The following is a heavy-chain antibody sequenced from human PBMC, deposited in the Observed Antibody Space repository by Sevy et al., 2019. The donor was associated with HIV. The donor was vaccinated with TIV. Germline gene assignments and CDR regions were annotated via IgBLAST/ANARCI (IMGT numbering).Heavy chain of an antibody. CDR2: ISYDGNNK. V-gene: IGHV3-30-3*01. CDR3: ARDVSYYDRSGYSLDY. Sequence: GESLKISCAASGFTFSSYAIHWVRQAPGKGLEWVAVISYDGNNKYYADSVKGRFTISRDNSKNTRYLQMNSLRAEDTAVYYCARDVSYYDRSGYSLDYWGQGTVVTVSS. CDR1: GFTFSSYA. D-gene: IGHD3-22*01. J-gene: IGHJ4*02.